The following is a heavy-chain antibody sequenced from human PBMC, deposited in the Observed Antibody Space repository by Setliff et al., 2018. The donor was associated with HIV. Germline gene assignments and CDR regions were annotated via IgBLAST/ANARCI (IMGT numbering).Heavy chain of an antibody. CDR3: ARIPWVATLWGGAFDL. CDR2: LYYGGST. J-gene: IGHJ3*01. Sequence: PSETLSLTCIVSGASIRSYYWAWIRQSPGRGLQYLGHLYYGGSTNYNPSLKSRITMSMDTSKNQFSLQLSSVTAADTAVYYCARIPWVATLWGGAFDLWGHGTMVTVSS. V-gene: IGHV4-59*01. D-gene: IGHD5-12*01. CDR1: GASIRSYY.